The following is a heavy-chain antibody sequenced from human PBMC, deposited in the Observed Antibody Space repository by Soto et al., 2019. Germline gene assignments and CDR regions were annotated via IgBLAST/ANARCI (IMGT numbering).Heavy chain of an antibody. V-gene: IGHV3-30-3*01. D-gene: IGHD6-19*01. Sequence: QVQLVESGGGVVQPGRSLRLSCAASGFSFSSCAMHWVRQAPGKGLDWVAVVSHDGSNKYYADSVKGRVTISRDNSINTVYLQNNSLRAEDTAVYYCARVSIAVAGIAYYFDYWGQGTLVTVSS. CDR2: VSHDGSNK. CDR1: GFSFSSCA. J-gene: IGHJ4*02. CDR3: ARVSIAVAGIAYYFDY.